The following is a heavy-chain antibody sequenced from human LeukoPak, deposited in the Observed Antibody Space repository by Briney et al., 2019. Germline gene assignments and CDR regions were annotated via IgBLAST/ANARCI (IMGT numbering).Heavy chain of an antibody. CDR1: GYTFTGYY. CDR3: AREESYSSSSLGSDY. V-gene: IGHV1-2*02. J-gene: IGHJ4*02. D-gene: IGHD6-6*01. Sequence: GASVKVSCKASGYTFTGYYMHWVRQAPGQGLEWMGWINPNSGGTNYAQKFQGRATMTRDTSISTAYMELSRLRSDDTAVYYCAREESYSSSSLGSDYWGQGTLVTISS. CDR2: INPNSGGT.